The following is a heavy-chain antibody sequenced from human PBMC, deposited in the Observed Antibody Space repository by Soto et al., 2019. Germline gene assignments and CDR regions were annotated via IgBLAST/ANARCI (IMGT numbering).Heavy chain of an antibody. CDR2: ISYDGSNK. Sequence: QVQLVESGGGVVQPGRSLRLSCAASGFTFSSYAMHWVRQAPGKGLEWVAVISYDGSNKYYADSVKGRFTISRDNSKNTLYLQMNSLRAEDTAVYYCARDRRQWLVKGSVEYWGQGTLVTVSS. CDR3: ARDRRQWLVKGSVEY. D-gene: IGHD6-19*01. V-gene: IGHV3-30-3*01. CDR1: GFTFSSYA. J-gene: IGHJ4*02.